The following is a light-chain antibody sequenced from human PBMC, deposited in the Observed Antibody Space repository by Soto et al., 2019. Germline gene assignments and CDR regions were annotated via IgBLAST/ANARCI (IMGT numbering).Light chain of an antibody. CDR3: LQDYNYSFT. J-gene: IGKJ3*01. CDR1: QGIRND. Sequence: AIQMTQSPSSLSASVGGRVTITCRASQGIRNDLGWYQQKPGKAPKLLIYAASSLQSGVPSRFSGSGSGTDFTLTISSLQPEDFATYYCLQDYNYSFTFGPGTKVDIK. CDR2: AAS. V-gene: IGKV1-6*01.